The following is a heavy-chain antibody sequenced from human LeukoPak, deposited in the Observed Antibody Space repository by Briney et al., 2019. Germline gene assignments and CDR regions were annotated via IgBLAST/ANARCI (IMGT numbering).Heavy chain of an antibody. J-gene: IGHJ4*02. D-gene: IGHD4-11*01. CDR1: GYTFTSYG. CDR2: ISAYNGNT. Sequence: GASVKVSXKASGYTFTSYGISWVRQAPGQGLEWMGWISAYNGNTNYAQKLQGRVTMTTDTSTSTAYMELRSLRSDDTAVYYCARVAYGNNATPFDHWGQGTLVIVSS. CDR3: ARVAYGNNATPFDH. V-gene: IGHV1-18*01.